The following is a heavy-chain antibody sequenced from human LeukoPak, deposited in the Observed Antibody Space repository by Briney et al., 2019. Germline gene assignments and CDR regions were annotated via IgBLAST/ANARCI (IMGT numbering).Heavy chain of an antibody. CDR2: ISGSGGST. Sequence: PGGSLRLSCAASGFTFSSYAMSWVRQAPGKGLEWVSAISGSGGSTYYADSVKGRFTISRDNSKNTLYLQMNSLKAEDTAVYYCAKANYGDHDAFDIWGQGTMVTVSS. V-gene: IGHV3-23*01. CDR1: GFTFSSYA. J-gene: IGHJ3*02. D-gene: IGHD4-17*01. CDR3: AKANYGDHDAFDI.